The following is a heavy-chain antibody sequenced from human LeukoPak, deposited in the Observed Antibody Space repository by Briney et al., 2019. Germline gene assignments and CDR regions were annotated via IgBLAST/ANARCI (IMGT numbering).Heavy chain of an antibody. J-gene: IGHJ4*02. CDR1: GYTFTGYY. Sequence: ASVKVSCKASGYTFTGYYMHWVRQAPGQGLEWMGWINPNSGGTNYAQRFQGRVTMTRDTSISTAYMELSRLRSDDTAVYYCAVGEEYSSSWSYFGYWGQGTLVTVSS. CDR2: INPNSGGT. V-gene: IGHV1-2*02. CDR3: AVGEEYSSSWSYFGY. D-gene: IGHD6-13*01.